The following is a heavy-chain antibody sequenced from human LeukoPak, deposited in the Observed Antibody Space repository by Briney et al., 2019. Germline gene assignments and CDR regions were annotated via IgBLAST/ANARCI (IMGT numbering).Heavy chain of an antibody. D-gene: IGHD6-13*01. V-gene: IGHV4-59*11. CDR3: ARSAGYSSSWTRYNWFDP. J-gene: IGHJ5*02. CDR2: IYYSGST. Sequence: PSETLSLTCTVSGDSINSHYWSWIRQPPGEGLEWVGYIYYSGSTDYNPSLKSRVTISVDTSKNQVSLRLFSVTAADTAVYYCARSAGYSSSWTRYNWFDPWGQGTLVTVSS. CDR1: GDSINSHY.